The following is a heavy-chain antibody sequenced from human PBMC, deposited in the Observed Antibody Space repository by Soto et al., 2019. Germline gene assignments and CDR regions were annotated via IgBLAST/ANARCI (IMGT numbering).Heavy chain of an antibody. CDR1: GYTFTSYG. CDR2: ISAYNGNT. V-gene: IGHV1-18*01. Sequence: ASVKVSCKASGYTFTSYGISWVRQAPGQGLEWMGWISAYNGNTNYAQKLQGRVTMTTDTSTSTAYMELRSLRSGDTAVYYCARGTGRESSYYYYYGMDVWGQGTTVTV. D-gene: IGHD6-6*01. CDR3: ARGTGRESSYYYYYGMDV. J-gene: IGHJ6*02.